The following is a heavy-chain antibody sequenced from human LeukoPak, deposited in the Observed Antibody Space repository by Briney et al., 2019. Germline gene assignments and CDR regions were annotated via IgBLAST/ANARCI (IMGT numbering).Heavy chain of an antibody. J-gene: IGHJ4*02. V-gene: IGHV4-59*11. D-gene: IGHD6-13*01. CDR3: AGGLPGCSWYLGY. CDR2: IDYKGNT. CDR1: GDSISGQY. Sequence: PSESLSLTCTLSGDSISGQYWNWPRHPPGRGLEWLGYIDYKGNTAYHTSLRTRVPLPDDMSKNQFSWKLRSITAADRAVIYFAGGLPGCSWYLGYWGQGTLVTVSS.